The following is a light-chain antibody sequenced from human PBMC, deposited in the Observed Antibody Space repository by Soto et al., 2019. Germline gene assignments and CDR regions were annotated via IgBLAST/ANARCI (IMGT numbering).Light chain of an antibody. V-gene: IGLV2-14*01. CDR3: SSYTNINTRACV. CDR1: SGDIVSYNR. CDR2: EVT. J-gene: IGLJ1*01. Sequence: QSALTQPAFVSVCPGQLLTVSCTGTSGDIVSYNRVSWYQHHPGKAPTLIIYEVTDRPSGVSNRFSGSKSGNTASLTISGLQAEDEAEYYCSSYTNINTRACVFGTGTKVTAL.